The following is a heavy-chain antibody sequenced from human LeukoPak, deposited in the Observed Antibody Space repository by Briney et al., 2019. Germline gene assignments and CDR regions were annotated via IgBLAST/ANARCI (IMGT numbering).Heavy chain of an antibody. V-gene: IGHV1-8*03. CDR1: GYSFPTYD. CDR2: MSSKSGHT. J-gene: IGHJ5*02. CDR3: AKGRASAGGYSGYDWGDWFDP. D-gene: IGHD5-12*01. Sequence: ASVKVSCKASGYSFPTYDINWVRQAPGQGLQWMGWMSSKSGHTAYAQKFQGRVIFTRNISISTAYMEVSSLTSEDTAVYYCAKGRASAGGYSGYDWGDWFDPWGQGTLVTVSS.